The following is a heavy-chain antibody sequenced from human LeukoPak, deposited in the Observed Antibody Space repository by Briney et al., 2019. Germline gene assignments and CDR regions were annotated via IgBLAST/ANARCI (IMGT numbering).Heavy chain of an antibody. CDR3: ARRAVVVASSNWFDP. J-gene: IGHJ5*02. CDR1: GFTSSDHY. CDR2: IYYSGST. Sequence: LRLSCAASGFTSSDHYMDWVRQHPGKGLEWIGYIYYSGSTYYNPSLKSRVTISVDTSKNQFSLKLSSVTAADTAVYYCARRAVVVASSNWFDPWGQGTLVTVSS. D-gene: IGHD2-15*01. V-gene: IGHV4-31*02.